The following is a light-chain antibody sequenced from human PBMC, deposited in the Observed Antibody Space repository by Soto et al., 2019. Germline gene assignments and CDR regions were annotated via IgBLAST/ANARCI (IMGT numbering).Light chain of an antibody. V-gene: IGLV2-8*01. CDR3: CSYAGDPYV. Sequence: QSALTQPPSASGSPGQSVTISCTGTSSDIGGYNFVSWYQQHPGKAPKLMIDEVNKRPSGVPDRFSGSKSGNTASLTVSGLQAEDEADYYCCSYAGDPYVFGTGTKLTVL. J-gene: IGLJ1*01. CDR2: EVN. CDR1: SSDIGGYNF.